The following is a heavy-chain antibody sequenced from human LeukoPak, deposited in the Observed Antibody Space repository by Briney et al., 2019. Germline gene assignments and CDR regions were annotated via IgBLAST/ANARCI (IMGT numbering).Heavy chain of an antibody. D-gene: IGHD5-12*01. Sequence: HGESLKISCKGSGYSFTSYWIGWVRQMPGKGLERMGIIYPGDSDTRYSPSFQGQVTISADKSISTAYLQWSSLKASDTAMYYCARSGDSGYEGEFSHFDYWGQGTLVTVSS. CDR3: ARSGDSGYEGEFSHFDY. J-gene: IGHJ4*02. CDR2: IYPGDSDT. V-gene: IGHV5-51*01. CDR1: GYSFTSYW.